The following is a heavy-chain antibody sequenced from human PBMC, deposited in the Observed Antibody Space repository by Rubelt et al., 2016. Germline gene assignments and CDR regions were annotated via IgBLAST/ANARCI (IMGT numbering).Heavy chain of an antibody. CDR3: ARHGELLWFGESSDDY. V-gene: IGHV5-10-1*01. D-gene: IGHD3-10*01. CDR2: LDPSDSYT. J-gene: IGHJ4*02. Sequence: EVQLVQSGAEVKKPGESLRISCKGSGYSFTSYCISWVRQMPGKGLEWMGRLDPSDSYTNYSPSVQGHVTVSADKSISTAYLQCSSLKASETAMDYCARHGELLWFGESSDDYWGQGTLVTVSS. CDR1: GYSFTSYC.